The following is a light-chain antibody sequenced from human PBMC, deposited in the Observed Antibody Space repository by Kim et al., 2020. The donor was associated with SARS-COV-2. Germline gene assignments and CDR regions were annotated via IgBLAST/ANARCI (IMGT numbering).Light chain of an antibody. CDR1: QSIGTH. Sequence: ASLGDRVTITCRASQSIGTHLNWFQQKPGKTPNLQIYTTTNLQSGVPSRFSGSGSGTDFTLTINSLQPEDFATYYCQQSYSVPWTFGQGTKVDIK. J-gene: IGKJ1*01. CDR2: TTT. V-gene: IGKV1-39*01. CDR3: QQSYSVPWT.